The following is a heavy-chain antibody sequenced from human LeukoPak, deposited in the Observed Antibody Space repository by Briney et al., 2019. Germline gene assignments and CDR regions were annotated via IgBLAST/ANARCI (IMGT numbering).Heavy chain of an antibody. D-gene: IGHD5-24*01. CDR2: IYYRGTT. J-gene: IGHJ4*02. CDR3: ARLGDGFNTTGGFDY. CDR1: GGSVSSTSYY. Sequence: ETESLTCTVSGGSVSSTSYYWGWIRQPPGKGLEWIANIYYRGTTHYNPSLKSRVTISVDTSKKQFSLKLSSVTAADTAVYYCARLGDGFNTTGGFDYWGQGTIVSVSS. V-gene: IGHV4-39*01.